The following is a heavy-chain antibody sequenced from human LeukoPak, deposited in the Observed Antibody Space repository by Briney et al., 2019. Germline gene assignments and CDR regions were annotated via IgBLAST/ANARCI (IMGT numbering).Heavy chain of an antibody. CDR3: ARADFGYSYGYGGLDY. CDR2: IYYSGST. CDR1: GGSISSYY. Sequence: SETLSLTCTVSGGSISSYYWSWIRQPPGKGLEWIGYIYYSGSTNYNPSLKSRVTISVDTSKNQFSLKLSSVTAADTAVYYCARADFGYSYGYGGLDYWGQGTLVTVSS. V-gene: IGHV4-59*01. J-gene: IGHJ4*02. D-gene: IGHD5-18*01.